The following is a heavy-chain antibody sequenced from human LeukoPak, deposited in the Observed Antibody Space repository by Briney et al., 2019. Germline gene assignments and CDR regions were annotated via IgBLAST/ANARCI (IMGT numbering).Heavy chain of an antibody. V-gene: IGHV1-2*02. Sequence: ASVKVSCKASGYKFTDDYMHWVRQAPGQGLEFMGWINPDTGFTNYAQKFKGRVTMTRDTSISTAYLEVRSLTSDDTAVYYCAPTAEAYTSWWKVWGQGTLVTVSS. CDR2: INPDTGFT. CDR1: GYKFTDDY. D-gene: IGHD3-16*01. CDR3: APTAEAYTSWWKV. J-gene: IGHJ4*02.